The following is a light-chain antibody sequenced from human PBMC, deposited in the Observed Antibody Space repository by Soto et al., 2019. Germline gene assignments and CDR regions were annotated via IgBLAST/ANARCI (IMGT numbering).Light chain of an antibody. Sequence: EIVLTQSPGTLSVSPGERATLSCRASQTISSNNLAWYQQKPGQAPSLLIYGTSSRATGIPDRFSGSGSGTDFTLTISRLEPEDFAVYSCQQYGISPPYTFGQGTKLEIK. V-gene: IGKV3-20*01. CDR3: QQYGISPPYT. J-gene: IGKJ2*01. CDR1: QTISSNN. CDR2: GTS.